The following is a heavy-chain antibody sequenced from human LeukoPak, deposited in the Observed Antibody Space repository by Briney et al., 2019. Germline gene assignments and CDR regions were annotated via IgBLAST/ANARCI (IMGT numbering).Heavy chain of an antibody. CDR1: GYTFTGYY. CDR2: INPNSGGT. V-gene: IGHV1-2*02. CDR3: ARDHGPGGLIGFHDY. D-gene: IGHD2/OR15-2a*01. Sequence: ASVKVSCKASGYTFTGYYMHWVRQAPGQGLEWMGWINPNSGGTNYAQKFQGRVTMTRDTSISTAYMELSRLRSDDTAVYYCARDHGPGGLIGFHDYWGQGTLVTVSS. J-gene: IGHJ4*02.